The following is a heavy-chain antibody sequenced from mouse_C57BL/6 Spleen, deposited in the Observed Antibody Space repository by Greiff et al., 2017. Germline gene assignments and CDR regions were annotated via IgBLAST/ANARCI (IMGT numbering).Heavy chain of an antibody. V-gene: IGHV3-1*01. J-gene: IGHJ1*03. Sequence: VQLKESGPGMVKPSQSLSLTCTVTGYSITSGYDWHWIRHFPGNKLEWMGYISYSGSTNYNPSLKSRISITPDTSKNHFFLKLNSVTTEDTATYYCARDAHGRYFDVWGTGTTVTVSS. CDR2: ISYSGST. CDR1: GYSITSGYD. CDR3: ARDAHGRYFDV.